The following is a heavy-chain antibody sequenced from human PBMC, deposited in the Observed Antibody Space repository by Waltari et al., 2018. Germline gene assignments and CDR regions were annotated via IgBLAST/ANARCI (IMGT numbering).Heavy chain of an antibody. CDR1: GGTFSSYA. CDR2: LIPILGLA. J-gene: IGHJ2*01. Sequence: QVQLVQAGAEVKKPGSSVKVSCKASGGTFSSYAISWVRQAPGQGLEWTGRLIPILGLANYAQKCQGRVTITADKSTSTAYMELSSLRSEDTAVYYCARVGSGSYYNYYWYFDLWGRGTLVTVSS. V-gene: IGHV1-69*09. D-gene: IGHD3-10*01. CDR3: ARVGSGSYYNYYWYFDL.